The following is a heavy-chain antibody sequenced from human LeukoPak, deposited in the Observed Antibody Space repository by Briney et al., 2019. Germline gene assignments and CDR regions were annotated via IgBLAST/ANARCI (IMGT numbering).Heavy chain of an antibody. Sequence: GGSLRLSCAASGFTFSDSAMSWVRQAPGKGLEWVSTLSGSGITTYYADSVKGRFTISRDNSKNTLYLQMNSLRAEDTAVYYCAKGIYSTGWSYFDYWGHGTLVTVSS. CDR3: AKGIYSTGWSYFDY. CDR2: LSGSGITT. J-gene: IGHJ4*01. CDR1: GFTFSDSA. V-gene: IGHV3-23*01. D-gene: IGHD6-19*01.